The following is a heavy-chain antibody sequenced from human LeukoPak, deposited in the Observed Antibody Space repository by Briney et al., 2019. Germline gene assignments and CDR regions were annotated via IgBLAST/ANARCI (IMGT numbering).Heavy chain of an antibody. V-gene: IGHV3-23*01. J-gene: IGHJ4*02. CDR2: ISGSGGST. CDR1: GFTFSSYA. D-gene: IGHD2-2*01. Sequence: GGSLRLSCAASGFTFSSYAMSWVRQAPAKGLEWVSAISGSGGSTYYADSVKGRFIISRDNSKNTLYLQMNSLRAEDTAVYYCAKDRGSVVVPAATIFDYWGQGTLVTVSS. CDR3: AKDRGSVVVPAATIFDY.